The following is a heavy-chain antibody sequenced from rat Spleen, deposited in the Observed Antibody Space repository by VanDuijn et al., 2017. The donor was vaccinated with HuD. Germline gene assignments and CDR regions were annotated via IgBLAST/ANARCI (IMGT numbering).Heavy chain of an antibody. D-gene: IGHD1-9*01. V-gene: IGHV5-31*01. J-gene: IGHJ2*01. CDR3: ARHTYYGYYFYY. CDR2: ITNTGGGT. Sequence: EVKLVESGGGLVQPGRSLKLSCAASGFTFSSYGMHWIRQAPGRGLEWVASITNTGGGTYYPESVKGRFTISRDNAKSTLYLQMDSLRSEDTATYYCARHTYYGYYFYYWGQGVMVTVSS. CDR1: GFTFSSYG.